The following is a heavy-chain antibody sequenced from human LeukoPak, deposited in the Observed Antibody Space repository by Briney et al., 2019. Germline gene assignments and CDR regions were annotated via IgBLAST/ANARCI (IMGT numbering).Heavy chain of an antibody. D-gene: IGHD3-16*01. Sequence: SETLSLTCAVSGGSIRNDYWSWIRQPPGKGLEWIAYINYSGSTNYNPSLESRVTISVDTSKNLFSLKFTSVTAADTAVYYYARHRPGERRFDPWGQGTLVTVSS. J-gene: IGHJ5*02. CDR3: ARHRPGERRFDP. CDR1: GGSIRNDY. V-gene: IGHV4-59*08. CDR2: INYSGST.